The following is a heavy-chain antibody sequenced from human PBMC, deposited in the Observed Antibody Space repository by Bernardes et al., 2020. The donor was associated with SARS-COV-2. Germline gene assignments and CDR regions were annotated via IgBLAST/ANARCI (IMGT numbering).Heavy chain of an antibody. D-gene: IGHD6-19*01. CDR3: ARGAGSGWYDYYFDY. CDR1: GGSFSGYY. Sequence: SETLSLTCAVYGGSFSGYYWSWIRQPPGKGLEWIGEINHSGSTNYNPSLKSRVTISVDTSKNQFSLKLSSVTAADTAVYYCARGAGSGWYDYYFDYWGQGTLVTVSS. CDR2: INHSGST. V-gene: IGHV4-34*01. J-gene: IGHJ4*02.